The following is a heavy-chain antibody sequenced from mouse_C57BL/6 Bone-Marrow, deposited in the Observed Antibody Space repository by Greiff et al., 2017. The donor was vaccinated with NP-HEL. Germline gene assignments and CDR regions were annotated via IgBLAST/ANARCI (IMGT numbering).Heavy chain of an antibody. CDR3: ARGLDSSGWFAY. V-gene: IGHV1-59*01. CDR1: GYTFTSYW. J-gene: IGHJ3*01. CDR2: IDPSDSYT. D-gene: IGHD3-2*02. Sequence: QVQLQQPGAELVRPGTSVKLSCKASGYTFTSYWMHWVKQRPGQGLEWIGVIDPSDSYTNYNQKFKGKATLTVDTSSSTAYMQRSSLTYEDAAVYYCARGLDSSGWFAYWGQGTLVTVSA.